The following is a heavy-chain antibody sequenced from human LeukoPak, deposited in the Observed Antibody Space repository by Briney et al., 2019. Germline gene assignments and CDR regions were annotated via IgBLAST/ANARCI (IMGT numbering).Heavy chain of an antibody. CDR3: TTYTVGPTTSHFDH. D-gene: IGHD1-26*01. CDR1: GFTFSNAW. V-gene: IGHV3-15*01. Sequence: PGGSLRLFCAASGFTFSNAWMNWVRQTPGRGLEWVGRIKSKTYGRTPDYAAPVNGRFTISRDDSKNTLYLQMNNLKTEDTAVYYCTTYTVGPTTSHFDHWGQGALVTVSP. J-gene: IGHJ4*02. CDR2: IKSKTYGRTP.